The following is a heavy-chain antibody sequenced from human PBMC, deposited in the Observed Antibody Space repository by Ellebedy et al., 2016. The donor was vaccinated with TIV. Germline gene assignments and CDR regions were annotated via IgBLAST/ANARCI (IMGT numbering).Heavy chain of an antibody. V-gene: IGHV1-69*13. CDR2: IIPILGTA. CDR1: GGTFSSYA. Sequence: AASVKVSCKASGGTFSSYAISWVRQAPGQGLEWMGGIIPILGTANYAQKFQGRVTITADESTYTAYMELSSLRSEDTAVYYCARVGNYYGGNPSYYFDYWGQGTLVTVSS. CDR3: ARVGNYYGGNPSYYFDY. J-gene: IGHJ4*02. D-gene: IGHD4-23*01.